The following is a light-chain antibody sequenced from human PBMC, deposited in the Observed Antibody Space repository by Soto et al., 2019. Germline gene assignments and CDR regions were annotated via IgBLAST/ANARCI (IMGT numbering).Light chain of an antibody. CDR1: QGIGNS. CDR2: AAS. Sequence: DVDVTQSKSSLSASVGDSVTITCVASQGIGNSLAWYQQKPGKVPNLLIYAASTLQSGVPARFSGSGSGTDFTLTISSLQPEDVATYYCQKCNSAPHTFGGGTKVDIK. V-gene: IGKV1-27*01. J-gene: IGKJ4*01. CDR3: QKCNSAPHT.